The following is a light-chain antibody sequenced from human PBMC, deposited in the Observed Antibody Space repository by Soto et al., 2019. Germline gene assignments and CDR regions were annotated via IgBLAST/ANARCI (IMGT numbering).Light chain of an antibody. CDR3: QDPTNWRQT. V-gene: IGKV3D-20*02. J-gene: IGKJ1*01. Sequence: EIVLYQSPGTLSLCQGERATLSCRASQSVGSSRLAWYQQKPGQAPRLLIYGASSRATGIPDRFGGSGSGTDFTLTIGILEPEDFAVYYCQDPTNWRQTIDQGTKVDI. CDR2: GAS. CDR1: QSVGSSR.